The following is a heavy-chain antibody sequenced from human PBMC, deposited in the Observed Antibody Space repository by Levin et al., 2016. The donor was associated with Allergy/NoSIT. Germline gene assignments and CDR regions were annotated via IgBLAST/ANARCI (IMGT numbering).Heavy chain of an antibody. D-gene: IGHD2-15*01. CDR2: INHSGST. Sequence: SETLSLTCAVYGGSFSGYYWSWIRQPPGKGLEWIGEINHSGSTNYNPSLKSRVTISVDTSKNQFSLKLSSVTAADTAVYYCARHCSGGSCYSDRNFDYWGQGTLVTVSS. V-gene: IGHV4-34*01. CDR3: ARHCSGGSCYSDRNFDY. J-gene: IGHJ4*02. CDR1: GGSFSGYY.